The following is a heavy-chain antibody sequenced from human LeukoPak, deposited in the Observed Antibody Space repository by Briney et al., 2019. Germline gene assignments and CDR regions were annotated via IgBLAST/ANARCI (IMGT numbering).Heavy chain of an antibody. CDR2: INPNSGGT. Sequence: ASVKVSCKASGYTFTGYYMHWVRQAPGQGLEWMGWINPNSGGTNYAQKFQGRVTMTRDTSISTAYMELSGLRSDDTAVYYCARVSSSEYCSGGSCYGDYWGQGTLVTVSS. D-gene: IGHD2-15*01. CDR1: GYTFTGYY. V-gene: IGHV1-2*02. CDR3: ARVSSSEYCSGGSCYGDY. J-gene: IGHJ4*02.